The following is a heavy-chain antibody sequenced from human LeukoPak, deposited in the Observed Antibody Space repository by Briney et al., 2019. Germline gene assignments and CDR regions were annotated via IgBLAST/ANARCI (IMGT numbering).Heavy chain of an antibody. CDR2: TSNDGDT. J-gene: IGHJ4*02. Sequence: QPGGSLRLSCAASGFTVSSNYMSWVRQGPGKGLECVSVTSNDGDTYYADSVKGRFTISRDTSKNTVSLQMNSLRAEDTAVYYCAGDKTTGGWYEFDYWGQGTLVTVSS. CDR1: GFTVSSNY. V-gene: IGHV3-53*01. CDR3: AGDKTTGGWYEFDY. D-gene: IGHD6-19*01.